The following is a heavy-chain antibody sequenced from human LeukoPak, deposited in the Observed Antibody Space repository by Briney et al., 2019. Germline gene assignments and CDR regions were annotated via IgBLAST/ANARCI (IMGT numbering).Heavy chain of an antibody. CDR2: IGPTGSDR. D-gene: IGHD1-14*01. J-gene: IGHJ4*02. V-gene: IGHV3-21*06. CDR3: ATETNGRHYDY. CDR1: GLTFSTSG. Sequence: GGSLRLSCAASGLTFSTSGFNWVRQAPGKGLEWVASIGPTGSDRYHADSIKGRFTISRDNANNFLYLQMNSLRAEDTAVYYCATETNGRHYDYWGQGTLLTVSS.